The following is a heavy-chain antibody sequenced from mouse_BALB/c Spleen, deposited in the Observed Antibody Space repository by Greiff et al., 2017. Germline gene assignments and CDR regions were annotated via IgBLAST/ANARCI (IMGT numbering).Heavy chain of an antibody. CDR3: ARWGYGNHWYFDV. D-gene: IGHD2-1*01. CDR2: IDPANGNT. V-gene: IGHV14-3*02. Sequence: VQLQQSGAELVKPGASVKLSCTASGFNIKDTYMHWVKQRPEQGLEWIGRIDPANGNTKYDPKFQGKATITADTSSNTAYLQLSSLTSEDTAVYYCARWGYGNHWYFDVWGAGTTVTVSS. CDR1: GFNIKDTY. J-gene: IGHJ1*01.